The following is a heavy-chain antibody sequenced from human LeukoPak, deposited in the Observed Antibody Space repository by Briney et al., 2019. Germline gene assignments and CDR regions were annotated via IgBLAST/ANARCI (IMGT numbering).Heavy chain of an antibody. CDR2: INPSGGST. CDR3: ARMGGVLWFGEPNYFDY. D-gene: IGHD3-10*01. CDR1: GYTFTSYY. Sequence: ASVKVSCKASGYTFTSYYMHWVRQAPGQGLEWMEIINPSGGSTSYAQKFQGRVTMTRDTSTSTVYMELSSLRSEDTAVYYCARMGGVLWFGEPNYFDYWGQGTLVTVST. V-gene: IGHV1-46*01. J-gene: IGHJ4*02.